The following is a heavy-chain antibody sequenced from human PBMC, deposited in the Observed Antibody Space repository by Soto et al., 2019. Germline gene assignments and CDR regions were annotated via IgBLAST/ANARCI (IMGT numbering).Heavy chain of an antibody. D-gene: IGHD6-6*01. J-gene: IGHJ5*02. V-gene: IGHV3-74*01. CDR1: GFPFNNYF. CDR2: IKGDGSVI. CDR3: ERDPARNWLDP. Sequence: PGGSLRLSCAASGFPFNNYFIHWVRQAPGRGPVWVSRIKGDGSVINYADSVMDRFTISIDKARNMVHLRMDSLRAEDTAVYYCERDPARNWLDPWGQGTLVTVYS.